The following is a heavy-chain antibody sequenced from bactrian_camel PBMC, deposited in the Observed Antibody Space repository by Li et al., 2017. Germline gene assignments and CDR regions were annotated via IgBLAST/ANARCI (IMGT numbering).Heavy chain of an antibody. CDR2: VDTDGDT. CDR3: AAARLSFCSRDRRGFDY. Sequence: HVQLVESGGGSVQAGGSLRLSCVVSGYTWPNYCLAWFRQAPGKEREAVACVDTDGDTKYGDSVKGRFTISKLKGKMAHHLQMDNLKPEDTAMYFCAAARLSFCSRDRRGFDYWGQGTQVTVS. V-gene: IGHV3S6*01. J-gene: IGHJ6*01. CDR1: GYTWPNYC.